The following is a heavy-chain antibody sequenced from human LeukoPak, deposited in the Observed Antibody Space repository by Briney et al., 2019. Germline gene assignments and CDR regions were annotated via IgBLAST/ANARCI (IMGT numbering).Heavy chain of an antibody. CDR2: IYTSGIT. CDR3: AREEALGSGSFDY. Sequence: PSETLSLTCTVSGGSISSGSYYWSWIRQPAGKGLEWIGRIYTSGITNYNPSLKSRVTISVDTSKNQFSLKLSSVTAADTAVYYCAREEALGSGSFDYWGQGTLVTVSS. J-gene: IGHJ4*02. V-gene: IGHV4-61*02. D-gene: IGHD1-26*01. CDR1: GGSISSGSYY.